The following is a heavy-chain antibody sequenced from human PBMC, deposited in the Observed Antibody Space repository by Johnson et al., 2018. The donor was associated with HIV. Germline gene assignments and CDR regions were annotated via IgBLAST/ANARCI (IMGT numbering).Heavy chain of an antibody. V-gene: IGHV3-11*01. CDR3: ARSSGSYWRGTFDI. CDR1: GFTFSDYS. J-gene: IGHJ3*02. Sequence: VQLVESGGGLVQPGGSLRLSCAASGFTFSDYSMSWIRQAPGKGLEWVSYISSTGITIYYADSVKGRFTISRDNGNKVVYLQMDSLRAEDTALYYCARSSGSYWRGTFDIWGQGTMVTVSS. D-gene: IGHD1-26*01. CDR2: ISSTGITI.